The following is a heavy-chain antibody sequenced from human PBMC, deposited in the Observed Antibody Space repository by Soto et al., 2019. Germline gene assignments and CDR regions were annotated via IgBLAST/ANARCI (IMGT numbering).Heavy chain of an antibody. Sequence: SETLSLTCTVSGGTISSYYWSWIRQPPGKGLEWIGYIYYSGSTNYNPSLKSRVTISVDTSKNQFSLKLSSVTAADTAVYYCARHANYYGSGSYYRYYYYYMDVWGKGTTVTVSS. CDR1: GGTISSYY. J-gene: IGHJ6*03. CDR3: ARHANYYGSGSYYRYYYYYMDV. CDR2: IYYSGST. D-gene: IGHD3-10*01. V-gene: IGHV4-59*08.